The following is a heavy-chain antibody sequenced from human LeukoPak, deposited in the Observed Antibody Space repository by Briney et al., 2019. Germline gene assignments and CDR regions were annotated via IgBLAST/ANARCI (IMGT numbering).Heavy chain of an antibody. Sequence: TGGSLRLFYAAAGFTFSSYSMNWVRQAPGKGLEWVSYISSGSGSSIYYADSVKGRFSISRDNAKNSLYLQMNSLRDEDTAVYHCARDDSWAFDIWGQGTTVTVSS. J-gene: IGHJ3*02. V-gene: IGHV3-48*02. CDR2: ISSGSGSSI. CDR1: GFTFSSYS. D-gene: IGHD2-15*01. CDR3: ARDDSWAFDI.